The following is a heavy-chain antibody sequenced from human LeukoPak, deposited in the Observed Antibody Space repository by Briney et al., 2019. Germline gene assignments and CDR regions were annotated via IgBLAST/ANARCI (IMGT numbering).Heavy chain of an antibody. J-gene: IGHJ4*02. Sequence: GGSLRLSCAASGFTFSDYYMSWIRQAPGKGLEWVSYISSSGTTIYYADSVKGRFTISRDNAKNSLYLQMNSLRAEDTAVYYCARDEKQDYYDSSGTVDYWGQGTLVTVSS. D-gene: IGHD3-22*01. CDR1: GFTFSDYY. CDR2: ISSSGTTI. V-gene: IGHV3-11*01. CDR3: ARDEKQDYYDSSGTVDY.